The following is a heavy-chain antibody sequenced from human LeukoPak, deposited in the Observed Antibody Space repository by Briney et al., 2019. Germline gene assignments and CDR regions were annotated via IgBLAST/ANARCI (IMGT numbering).Heavy chain of an antibody. V-gene: IGHV3-64D*06. Sequence: GGSLRLSCSASGFTFSSYAMHWVRQAPEKGLKYVSAISSNGGSTYYAESVKGRFTISRDNSKNTLYLQMSSLRAEDTAVYYCVRRVATSTSDYWGQGTLVTVSS. CDR1: GFTFSSYA. CDR2: ISSNGGST. J-gene: IGHJ4*02. CDR3: VRRVATSTSDY. D-gene: IGHD5-12*01.